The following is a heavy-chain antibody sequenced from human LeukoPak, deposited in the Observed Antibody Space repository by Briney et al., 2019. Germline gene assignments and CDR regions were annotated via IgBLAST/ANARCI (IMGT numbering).Heavy chain of an antibody. CDR1: GFTFSTYG. D-gene: IGHD5-12*01. J-gene: IGHJ6*03. V-gene: IGHV3-30*02. CDR3: AKGGGYEAQYYYYYLDV. CDR2: IRYDGTNK. Sequence: GGSLRLSCAASGFTFSTYGMHWVRQAPGEGLEWVSFIRYDGTNKQYADSVKGRFTISRDNSKNTLYLQVKSLRAEDTAVYYCAKGGGYEAQYYYYYLDVWGKGTTVTISS.